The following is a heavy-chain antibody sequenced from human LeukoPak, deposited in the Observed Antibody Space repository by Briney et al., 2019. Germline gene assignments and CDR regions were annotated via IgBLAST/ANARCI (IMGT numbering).Heavy chain of an antibody. CDR1: GGFISSYY. J-gene: IGHJ4*02. V-gene: IGHV4-59*01. CDR3: ARGRYYYDSSGYHYSFDY. D-gene: IGHD3-22*01. CDR2: IYYSGST. Sequence: PSETLSLTCTVSGGFISSYYWSWIRQPPGKGLEWIGYIYYSGSTNYNPSLKSRVTITVDTSKNQFSLKLSSVTAADTAVYYCARGRYYYDSSGYHYSFDYWGQGTLVTVSS.